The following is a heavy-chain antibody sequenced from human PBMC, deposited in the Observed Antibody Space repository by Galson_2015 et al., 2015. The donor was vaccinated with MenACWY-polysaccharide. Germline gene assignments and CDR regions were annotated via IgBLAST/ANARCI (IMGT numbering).Heavy chain of an antibody. J-gene: IGHJ3*02. D-gene: IGHD2-15*01. CDR2: ISGSSSTI. V-gene: IGHV3-48*02. CDR3: ARDVKLVAARDAFDI. Sequence: SLRLSCAASGFTFSTYSMTWVRQAPGKGLEWVSYISGSSSTIYYADSVKGRFTISRDNAKNPLYLQMDSLRDDDTAVYYCARDVKLVAARDAFDIWGQGTMVTVSS. CDR1: GFTFSTYS.